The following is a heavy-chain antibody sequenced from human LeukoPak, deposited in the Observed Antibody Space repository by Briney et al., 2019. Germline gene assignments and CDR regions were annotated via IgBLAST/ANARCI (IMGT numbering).Heavy chain of an antibody. CDR3: ARDRGSSSWYGPNY. J-gene: IGHJ4*02. D-gene: IGHD6-13*01. CDR2: IYSGGST. Sequence: GGSLRLSCAASGFTVSSNYMSWVRQAPGKGLEWVSVIYSGGSTYYADSVKGRFTISRDNSKNTLYLQMNSLRAEDTAVYYCARDRGSSSWYGPNYWGQGTLVTVSS. CDR1: GFTVSSNY. V-gene: IGHV3-53*01.